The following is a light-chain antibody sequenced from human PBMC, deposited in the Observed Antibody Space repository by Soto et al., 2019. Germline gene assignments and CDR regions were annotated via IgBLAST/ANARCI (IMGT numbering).Light chain of an antibody. CDR3: QQYQKWPLT. CDR2: GAS. V-gene: IGKV3-15*01. Sequence: EIVMTQSPATLSVSPGARVTLSCRASQSVSSNLAWYQHKPGQAPRLLIYGASIRATGVPAKFSGSGSGTEFTLTISSLQSEDFAVYYCQQYQKWPLTFGGGTKAEIK. CDR1: QSVSSN. J-gene: IGKJ4*01.